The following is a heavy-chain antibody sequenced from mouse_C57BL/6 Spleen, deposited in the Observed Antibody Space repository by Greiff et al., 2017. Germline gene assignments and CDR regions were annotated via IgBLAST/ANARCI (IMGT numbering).Heavy chain of an antibody. CDR1: GYTFTSYW. CDR2: IYPGSGST. D-gene: IGHD2-4*01. J-gene: IGHJ1*03. V-gene: IGHV1-55*01. Sequence: QVQLKQPGAELVKPGASVKMSCKASGYTFTSYWITWVKQRPGQGLEWIGDIYPGSGSTNYNEKFKSKATLTVDTSSSTAYMQLSSLTSEDSAVYYCARHIYYDYDWYFDVWGTGTTVTVSS. CDR3: ARHIYYDYDWYFDV.